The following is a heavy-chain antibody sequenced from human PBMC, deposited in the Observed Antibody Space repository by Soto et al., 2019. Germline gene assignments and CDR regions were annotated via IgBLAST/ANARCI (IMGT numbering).Heavy chain of an antibody. J-gene: IGHJ5*02. CDR3: GKDSDLYEILTGYIDH. Sequence: QVLLVESGGGVVQPGRSLRLSCAASGLTFSKYGMHWVRQAPGKGLEWVAAISYDGKKEYYADSVKGRFTISRDNSKNTLYLQMDALRIEDTALYYCGKDSDLYEILTGYIDHWGQGTPVTVS. D-gene: IGHD3-9*01. V-gene: IGHV3-30*18. CDR1: GLTFSKYG. CDR2: ISYDGKKE.